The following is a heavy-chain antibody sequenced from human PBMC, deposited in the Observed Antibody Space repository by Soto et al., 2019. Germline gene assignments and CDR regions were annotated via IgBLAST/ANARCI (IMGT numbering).Heavy chain of an antibody. CDR2: IYYNGST. V-gene: IGHV4-59*01. CDR3: ARDRMADDFWSGPSWSLNNYYYMDV. D-gene: IGHD3-3*01. CDR1: GGSSSSYY. Sequence: SETLSLTCTVSGGSSSSYYWSWIRQPPGKGLEWVGYIYYNGSTNYNPSLKSRVTISIDTSKNQFSLKLSSVTAADTAFYYCARDRMADDFWSGPSWSLNNYYYMDVWGEGTTVTVSS. J-gene: IGHJ6*03.